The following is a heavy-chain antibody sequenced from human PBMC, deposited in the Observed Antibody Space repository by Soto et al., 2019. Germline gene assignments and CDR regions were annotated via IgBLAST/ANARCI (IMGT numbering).Heavy chain of an antibody. Sequence: GASVKVSCKASGYTFTSYCISWVRQAPGQGLEWMGWISAYNGNTNYAQKLQGRVTMTTDTSTSTAYMELRSLRSDDTAVYYCAREGVSSGWYNYFDYWGQGTLVTVSS. CDR2: ISAYNGNT. J-gene: IGHJ4*02. D-gene: IGHD6-19*01. CDR1: GYTFTSYC. V-gene: IGHV1-18*01. CDR3: AREGVSSGWYNYFDY.